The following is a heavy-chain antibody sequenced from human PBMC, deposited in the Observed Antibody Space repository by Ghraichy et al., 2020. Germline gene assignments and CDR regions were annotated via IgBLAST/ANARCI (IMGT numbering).Heavy chain of an antibody. CDR3: VRETVYYDSSSYYSVD. D-gene: IGHD3-22*01. Sequence: GGSLRLSCTASGFTVRSNYMSWVRQAPGKGLEWVSLTHDGGSTEYADSVKGRFTISRDDSKNTLYLQMNSLRGEDTAVYYCVRETVYYDSSSYYSVDWGQGTLVTVSS. CDR2: THDGGST. CDR1: GFTVRSNY. J-gene: IGHJ1*01. V-gene: IGHV3-53*01.